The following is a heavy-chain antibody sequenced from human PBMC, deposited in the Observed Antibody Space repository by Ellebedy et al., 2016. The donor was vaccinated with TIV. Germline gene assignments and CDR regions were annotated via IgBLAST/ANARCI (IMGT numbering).Heavy chain of an antibody. J-gene: IGHJ3*02. CDR3: ASGAYDI. CDR2: ISSTGTTI. Sequence: GESLKISCAASGFMFSNNSMNWVRQAPGKGLEWVSYISSTGTTIYYADSVKGRFTISRDNAKISLSLQMNSLTAEDTAVYYCASGAYDIWGQGTMVTVSS. CDR1: GFMFSNNS. V-gene: IGHV3-48*04.